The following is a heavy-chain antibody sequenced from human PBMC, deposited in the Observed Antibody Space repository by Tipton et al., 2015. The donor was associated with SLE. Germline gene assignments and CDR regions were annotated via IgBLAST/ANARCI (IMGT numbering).Heavy chain of an antibody. CDR3: VKGAWRGWGYFDY. CDR1: GFIFSRYS. CDR2: ISSSSSYI. Sequence: SLRLSCVASGFIFSRYSMNWVRQAPGKGLEWVSSISSSSSYIHYADSVKGRFTISRDNSEKTLYLQMNSLRAEDTAMYYCVKGAWRGWGYFDYWGQGTLVTVSS. V-gene: IGHV3-21*01. D-gene: IGHD2-21*01. J-gene: IGHJ4*02.